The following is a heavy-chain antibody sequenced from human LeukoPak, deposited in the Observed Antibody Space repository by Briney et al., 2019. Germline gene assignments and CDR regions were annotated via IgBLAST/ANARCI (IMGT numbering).Heavy chain of an antibody. V-gene: IGHV4-39*01. D-gene: IGHD3/OR15-3a*01. CDR2: IYYSGNT. J-gene: IGHJ4*02. CDR1: GVSIGSSNSY. Sequence: SETLSLTCTVSGVSIGSSNSYWGWIRQPPGKGLEWIGSIYYSGNTYYNASLKSQVSISIDTSKNRFSLKLTSVTAADTAVYYCARQTGSGLFILPGGQGTLVTVSS. CDR3: ARQTGSGLFILP.